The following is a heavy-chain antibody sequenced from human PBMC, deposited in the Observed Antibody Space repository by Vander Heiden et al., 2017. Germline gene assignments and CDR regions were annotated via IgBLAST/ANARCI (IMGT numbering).Heavy chain of an antibody. D-gene: IGHD3-22*01. CDR1: GGTFSSYA. V-gene: IGHV1-69*01. CDR3: ARAGEYYDSSGFYSGVFDI. CDR2: IIPIFGTA. J-gene: IGHJ3*02. Sequence: QVQLVQSGAAVKKPGSSVKVSCKASGGTFSSYAISWVRQAPGQGLEWMGGIIPIFGTANYAQKFQGRVTITADESTSTAYMELSSLRSEDTAVYYCARAGEYYDSSGFYSGVFDIWGQGTMVTVSS.